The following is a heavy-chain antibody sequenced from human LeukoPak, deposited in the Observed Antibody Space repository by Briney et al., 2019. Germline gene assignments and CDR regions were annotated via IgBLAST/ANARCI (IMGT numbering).Heavy chain of an antibody. CDR2: IYYSGST. J-gene: IGHJ4*02. Sequence: SETLSLTCTVSGGSISSYYWSWIRQPPGKGLEWIGYIYYSGSTNYNPSLKSRVTISVDTSKNQFSLKLSSVTAADTAVYYCARDGSISGWYSDYWGQGTLVTVSS. V-gene: IGHV4-59*01. CDR3: ARDGSISGWYSDY. D-gene: IGHD6-19*01. CDR1: GGSISSYY.